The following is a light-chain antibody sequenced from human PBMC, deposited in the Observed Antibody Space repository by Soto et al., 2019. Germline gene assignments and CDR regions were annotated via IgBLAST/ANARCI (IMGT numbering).Light chain of an antibody. J-gene: IGLJ3*02. CDR3: SSYTSSSTLV. Sequence: QSVLTQPASVSGSPGQSITISCTGTSSDVGGYNYVSWYQQHPGKAPKLMIYEVSNRPSGVSNRFSGSKSGNTDSLTNSALQAEDEAVYYCSSYTSSSTLVFGGGTKLTVL. CDR1: SSDVGGYNY. CDR2: EVS. V-gene: IGLV2-14*01.